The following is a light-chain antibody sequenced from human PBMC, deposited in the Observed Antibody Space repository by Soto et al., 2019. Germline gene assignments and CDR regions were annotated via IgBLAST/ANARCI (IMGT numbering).Light chain of an antibody. V-gene: IGKV3-20*01. Sequence: EIVLTQSPGILSLSPGEGATLSCRASQSVSSSYLAWYQQKPGQAPRLLICGASSRATGIPDRFSGSGSGTDFTLTISRLEPEDFAVYYCQQYANSPLTFGPGTKVDIK. J-gene: IGKJ3*01. CDR3: QQYANSPLT. CDR2: GAS. CDR1: QSVSSSY.